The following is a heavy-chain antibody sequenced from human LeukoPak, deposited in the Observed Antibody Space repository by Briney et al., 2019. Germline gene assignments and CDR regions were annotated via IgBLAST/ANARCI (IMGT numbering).Heavy chain of an antibody. CDR2: INPNSGGT. J-gene: IGHJ4*02. D-gene: IGHD3-10*01. CDR3: ATRVPITMVRGPPPGSLDY. V-gene: IGHV1-2*02. CDR1: GYTFTGYY. Sequence: VASVKVSCKASGYTFTGYYMHWVRQAPGQGLEWMGWINPNSGGTNYAQKFQGRVTITRDTSISTAYMELSRLRSDDTAVYYCATRVPITMVRGPPPGSLDYWGQGTLVTASS.